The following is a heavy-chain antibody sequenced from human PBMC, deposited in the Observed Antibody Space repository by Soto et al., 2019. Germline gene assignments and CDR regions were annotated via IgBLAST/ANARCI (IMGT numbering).Heavy chain of an antibody. J-gene: IGHJ6*02. CDR1: GDSVSGGYY. V-gene: IGHV4-31*03. CDR2: VSPIGTP. D-gene: IGHD2-15*01. CDR3: ARDRGSYGMDV. Sequence: QVQLQESGPGLVKPSQTLSLTCTVSGDSVSGGYYWSWVRQRPRKGLEWIGYVSPIGTPYYSPSLNSRVSISLATSKNQLSLEVRSVTAADTAVYYCARDRGSYGMDVWGQGTTVTVSS.